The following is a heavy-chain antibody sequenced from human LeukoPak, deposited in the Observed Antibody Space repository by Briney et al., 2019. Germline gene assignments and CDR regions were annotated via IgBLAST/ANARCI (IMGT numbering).Heavy chain of an antibody. CDR3: ASAYDRSGYLTGFDP. J-gene: IGHJ5*02. CDR2: IYYSGST. D-gene: IGHD3-22*01. V-gene: IGHV4-59*08. CDR1: GGSISSYY. Sequence: SETLSLTCTVSGGSISSYYWSWIRQPPGKGLEWIGYIYYSGSTYYNPSLKSRVTISVDMSKNQFSLKLSSVTAADTAMYYCASAYDRSGYLTGFDPWGQGTLVTVSS.